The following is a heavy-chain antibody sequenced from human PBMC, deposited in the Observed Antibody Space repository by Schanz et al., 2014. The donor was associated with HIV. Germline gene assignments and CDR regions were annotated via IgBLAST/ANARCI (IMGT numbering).Heavy chain of an antibody. Sequence: QVQLVQSGAEVQMPGSSVTVSCKASGYTFTRDYIHWVRQAPGQGLEWMGIINPSGVTTAFAQKFQGRLTLTRDTSTNTVYMELTSLRSDDTAVYYCARRGPIAAIDFSLDPWGQGTLVTVSS. CDR3: ARRGPIAAIDFSLDP. V-gene: IGHV1-46*01. CDR2: INPSGVTT. D-gene: IGHD6-13*01. CDR1: GYTFTRDY. J-gene: IGHJ5*02.